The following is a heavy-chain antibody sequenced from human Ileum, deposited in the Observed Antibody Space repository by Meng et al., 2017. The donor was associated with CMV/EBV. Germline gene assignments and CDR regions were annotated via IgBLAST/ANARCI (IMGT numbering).Heavy chain of an antibody. V-gene: IGHV3-66*01. CDR3: ARMSY. CDR1: GFTFSSYW. Sequence: GQLVGSGGGLVQPGGALRLSCAASGFTFSSYWMHWVRQAPGKGLVWVSVIYSGGSTYYADSVKGRFTISRDNSKNTLYLQMNSLRVEDTAVYYCARMSYWGQGTLVTVSS. CDR2: IYSGGST. J-gene: IGHJ4*02.